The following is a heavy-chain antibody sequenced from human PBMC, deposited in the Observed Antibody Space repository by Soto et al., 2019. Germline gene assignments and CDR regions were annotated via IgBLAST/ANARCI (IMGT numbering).Heavy chain of an antibody. CDR3: ASALYCSGGSCSFDP. CDR2: IYYTGST. D-gene: IGHD2-15*01. V-gene: IGHV4-61*01. CDR1: GGSVSSGNYY. Sequence: QVQLQESGPGLVKPSETLSLTCTVSGGSVSSGNYYWSWIRQPPGKGLEWIGFIYYTGSTSYNPSLKSRVTISMDPSKNQFSLKLTSVTAADTAVYYCASALYCSGGSCSFDPWGQGTLVTVSS. J-gene: IGHJ5*02.